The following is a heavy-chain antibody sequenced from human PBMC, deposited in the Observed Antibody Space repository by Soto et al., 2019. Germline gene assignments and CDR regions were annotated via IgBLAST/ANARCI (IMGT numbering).Heavy chain of an antibody. CDR3: ARTMVRGVINSHFDY. V-gene: IGHV4-34*01. CDR2: INHSGST. Sequence: SETLSLTCAVYGGSFSGYYWSWIRQPPGKGLEWIGEINHSGSTNYNPSLKSRVTISVDTSKNQFSLKLSSVTAADTAVYYCARTMVRGVINSHFDYWVQGTLVTVSS. CDR1: GGSFSGYY. D-gene: IGHD3-10*01. J-gene: IGHJ4*02.